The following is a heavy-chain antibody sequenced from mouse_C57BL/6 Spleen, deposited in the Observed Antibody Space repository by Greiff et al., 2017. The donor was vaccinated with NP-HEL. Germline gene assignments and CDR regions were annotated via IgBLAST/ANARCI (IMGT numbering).Heavy chain of an antibody. CDR2: IDPETGGT. J-gene: IGHJ3*01. V-gene: IGHV1-15*01. CDR3: TRSHYYGSSYAWFAY. D-gene: IGHD1-1*01. CDR1: GYTFTDYE. Sequence: VQLQQSGAELVRPGASVTLSCKASGYTFTDYEMHWVKQTPVHGLEWIGAIDPETGGTAYNQKFKGKAILTADKSSSTAYMELRSLTSEDSAVYYCTRSHYYGSSYAWFAYWGQGTLVTVSA.